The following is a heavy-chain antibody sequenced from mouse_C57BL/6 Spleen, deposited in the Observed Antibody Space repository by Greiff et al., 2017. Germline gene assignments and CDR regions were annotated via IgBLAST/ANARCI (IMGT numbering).Heavy chain of an antibody. CDR2: INYDGSST. CDR1: GFTFSDYY. J-gene: IGHJ4*01. Sequence: EVKLMESEGGLVQPGSSMKLSCTASGFTFSDYYMAWVRQVPEKGLEWVANINYDGSSTYYLDSLKSRFIISRDNAKNILYLQMSSLKSEDTATYYCARELPLYYAMDHWGQGTSVTVSS. V-gene: IGHV5-16*01. CDR3: ARELPLYYAMDH.